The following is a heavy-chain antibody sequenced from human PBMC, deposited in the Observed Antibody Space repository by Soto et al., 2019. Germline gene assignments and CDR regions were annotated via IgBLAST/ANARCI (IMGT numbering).Heavy chain of an antibody. D-gene: IGHD6-13*01. V-gene: IGHV5-51*01. CDR2: IYPGDSVT. CDR1: GYSFTSYW. CDR3: ARLGSEGIAAAGHEAFDI. J-gene: IGHJ3*02. Sequence: PGESLKISCKGSGYSFTSYWIVWVRQMPGKGLEWMGIIYPGDSVTIYRPSFQGQVTISADKSITTAYLQWSSLKASDTAIYYCARLGSEGIAAAGHEAFDIWGQGTVVTVSS.